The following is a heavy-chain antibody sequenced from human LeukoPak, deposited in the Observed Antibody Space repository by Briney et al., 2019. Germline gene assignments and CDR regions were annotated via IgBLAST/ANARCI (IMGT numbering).Heavy chain of an antibody. CDR2: ISSSGSTI. CDR3: ARLKGGRGYSAPYFDY. J-gene: IGHJ4*02. CDR1: GFTFSDYY. D-gene: IGHD5-18*01. V-gene: IGHV3-11*01. Sequence: SGGSLRLSCAASGFTFSDYYMSWIRQAPGKGLEWVSYISSSGSTIYYADSVKGRFTISRDNAKNSLYLQMNSLRAEDMALYYCARLKGGRGYSAPYFDYWGQGTLVTVSS.